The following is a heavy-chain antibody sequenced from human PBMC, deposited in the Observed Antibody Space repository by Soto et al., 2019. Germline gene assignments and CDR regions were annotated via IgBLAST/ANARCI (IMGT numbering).Heavy chain of an antibody. Sequence: QVQLVQSGAEVKKPGASVMVSCTPSGYTFINYYIHWVRQAPGQGLEWMGIINPSGGSTSYAQNFQVRGTLTRDTSTSTVYMELSSLRSEDTAVYYCARSGNDFGDYRRDYDYWGQGTLVTVSS. CDR3: ARSGNDFGDYRRDYDY. D-gene: IGHD4-17*01. CDR2: INPSGGST. J-gene: IGHJ4*02. CDR1: GYTFINYY. V-gene: IGHV1-46*01.